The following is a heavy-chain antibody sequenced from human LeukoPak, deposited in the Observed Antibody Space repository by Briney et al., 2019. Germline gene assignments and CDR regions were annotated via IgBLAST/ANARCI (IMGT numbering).Heavy chain of an antibody. D-gene: IGHD3-9*01. CDR2: ISYDGSNK. Sequence: PGGSLRLSCAASGFTFSSYGMHWVRQAPGKGLEWVAVISYDGSNKYYADSVKGRFTISRDNSKNTLYLQMNSLRPEDTAVYYCAKDVTGYSYWGQGTLVTVSS. CDR3: AKDVTGYSY. CDR1: GFTFSSYG. J-gene: IGHJ4*02. V-gene: IGHV3-30*18.